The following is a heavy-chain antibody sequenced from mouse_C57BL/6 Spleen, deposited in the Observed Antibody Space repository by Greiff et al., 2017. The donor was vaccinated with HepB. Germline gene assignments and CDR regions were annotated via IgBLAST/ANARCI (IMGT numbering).Heavy chain of an antibody. V-gene: IGHV6-6*01. CDR3: TRVPLYYGSRGDYFDY. J-gene: IGHJ2*01. CDR1: GFTFSDAW. D-gene: IGHD1-1*01. CDR2: IRNKANNHAT. Sequence: EVKLMESGGGLVQPGGSMKLSCAASGFTFSDAWMDWVRQSPEKGLEWVAEIRNKANNHATYYAVSVKGRFTISRDDSKSSVYLQMNSLRAEDTGIYYCTRVPLYYGSRGDYFDYWGQGTTLTVSS.